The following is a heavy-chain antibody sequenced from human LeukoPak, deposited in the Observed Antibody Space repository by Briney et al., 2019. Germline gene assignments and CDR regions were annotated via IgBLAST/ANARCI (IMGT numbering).Heavy chain of an antibody. J-gene: IGHJ6*02. CDR2: IYYSGST. CDR3: ARDRKYYDFRSGSQDDIYYYYGMDV. CDR1: GGSISSYY. D-gene: IGHD3-3*01. Sequence: SETLSLTCTVSGGSISSYYWSWIRQPPGKGLEWIGYIYYSGSTNYNPSLKSRVTISVDTSKNQFSLKLSSVTAADTAVYYCARDRKYYDFRSGSQDDIYYYYGMDVWGQGTTVTVSS. V-gene: IGHV4-59*01.